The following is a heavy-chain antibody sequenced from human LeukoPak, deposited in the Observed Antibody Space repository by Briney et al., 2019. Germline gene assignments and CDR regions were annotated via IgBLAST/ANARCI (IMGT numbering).Heavy chain of an antibody. J-gene: IGHJ4*02. D-gene: IGHD2-15*01. CDR3: AGGYCSGGSCYPFDY. Sequence: SETLSLTCTVSGGSIRSGSYYWSWIRQPAGKGLEWIGRIYTSGSTNYNPSLKSRVTISVDTSKNQFSLKLSSVTAADTAVYYCAGGYCSGGSCYPFDYWGQGTLVTVSS. CDR2: IYTSGST. V-gene: IGHV4-61*02. CDR1: GGSIRSGSYY.